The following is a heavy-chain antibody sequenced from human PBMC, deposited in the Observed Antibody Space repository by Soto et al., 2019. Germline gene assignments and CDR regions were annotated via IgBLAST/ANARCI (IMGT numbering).Heavy chain of an antibody. V-gene: IGHV3-7*01. Sequence: GSLRLSCAASGFNFSSYWMSWVRKAPGKGLEWVANIKQDGSEKYYVDSVKGRFTISRDNAKNSLYLQMNSLRAEDTAVYYCARGRRSYGSGKSRYYYYYMDVWGKGTTVTVSS. J-gene: IGHJ6*03. D-gene: IGHD3-10*01. CDR2: IKQDGSEK. CDR3: ARGRRSYGSGKSRYYYYYMDV. CDR1: GFNFSSYW.